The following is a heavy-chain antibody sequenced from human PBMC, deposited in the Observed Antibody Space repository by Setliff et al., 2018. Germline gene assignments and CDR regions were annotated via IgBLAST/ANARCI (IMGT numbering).Heavy chain of an antibody. CDR1: GDSISSTSYQ. J-gene: IGHJ4*02. Sequence: SETLSLTCTVSGDSISSTSYQWGWVRQPPGKGLEWIGHISPSGSTTYNPSVKSRVTISLDTSKNHFSLKLDSVTAADTALYYCARSPSSGAYWNPRPFYSDYWARGTLVTAPQ. CDR3: ARSPSSGAYWNPRPFYSDY. V-gene: IGHV4-61*05. D-gene: IGHD1-26*01. CDR2: ISPSGST.